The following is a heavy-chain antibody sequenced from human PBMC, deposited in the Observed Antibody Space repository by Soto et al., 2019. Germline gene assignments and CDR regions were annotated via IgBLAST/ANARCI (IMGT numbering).Heavy chain of an antibody. CDR3: ARGWCGGDV. J-gene: IGHJ6*03. CDR2: IDKVGTDS. Sequence: EVQLVESGGGLVQPGGSLRLSCAASEFTVSGRSVHWVRQAPGKGLVWVSGIDKVGTDSTYADSVKGRFTSSRDNARNTASLQMNTLSVEDTAVYYCARGWCGGDVWGNGSTVPVSS. D-gene: IGHD3-10*01. CDR1: EFTVSGRS. V-gene: IGHV3-74*01.